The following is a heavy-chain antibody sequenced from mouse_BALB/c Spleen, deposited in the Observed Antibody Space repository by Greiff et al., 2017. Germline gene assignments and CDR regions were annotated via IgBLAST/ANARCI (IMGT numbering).Heavy chain of an antibody. CDR1: GFTFSSYA. CDR2: ISSGGSYT. D-gene: IGHD2-14*01. J-gene: IGHJ3*01. Sequence: EVQRVESGGGLVQPGGSRKLSCAASGFTFSSYAMSWVRQTPEKRLEWVATISSGGSYTYYPDSVKGRFTISRDNAKNTLYLQMSSLRSEDTAMYYCATYYRYDVAWFAYWGQGTLVTVSA. CDR3: ATYYRYDVAWFAY. V-gene: IGHV5-9-3*01.